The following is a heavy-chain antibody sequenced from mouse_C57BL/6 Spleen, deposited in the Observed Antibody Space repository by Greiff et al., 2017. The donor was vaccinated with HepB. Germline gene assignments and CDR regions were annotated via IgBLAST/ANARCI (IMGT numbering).Heavy chain of an antibody. CDR2: ISSGGDYI. J-gene: IGHJ4*01. D-gene: IGHD1-1*01. V-gene: IGHV5-9-1*02. Sequence: EVQRVESGEGLVKPGGSLKLSCAASGFTFSSYAMSWVRQTPEKRLEWAAYISSGGDYIYYADTVKGRFTISRDNARNTLYLQMSSLKSEDTAMYYCTRVVAYYYAMDYWGQGTSVTVSS. CDR3: TRVVAYYYAMDY. CDR1: GFTFSSYA.